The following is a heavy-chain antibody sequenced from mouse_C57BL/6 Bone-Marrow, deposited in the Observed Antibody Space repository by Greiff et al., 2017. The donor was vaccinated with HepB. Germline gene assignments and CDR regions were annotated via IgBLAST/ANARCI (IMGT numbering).Heavy chain of an antibody. J-gene: IGHJ1*03. CDR2: IDPENGDT. CDR3: TTYNYGSSYEYFDV. V-gene: IGHV14-4*01. CDR1: GFNIKDDY. D-gene: IGHD1-1*01. Sequence: EVKVVESGAELVRPGASVKLSCTASGFNIKDDYMHWVKQRPEQGLEWIGWIDPENGDTEYASKFQGKATITADTSSNTAYLQLSSLTSEDTAVYYCTTYNYGSSYEYFDVWGTGTTVTVSS.